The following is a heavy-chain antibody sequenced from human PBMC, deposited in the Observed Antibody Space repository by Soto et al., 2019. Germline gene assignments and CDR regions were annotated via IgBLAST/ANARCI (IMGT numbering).Heavy chain of an antibody. V-gene: IGHV3-33*01. CDR1: GGTFSSYG. J-gene: IGHJ4*02. CDR2: IWYDGSNK. Sequence: QVQLVQSGAEVKKPGSSVKVSCKASGGTFSSYGMHWVRQAPGKGLEWVAVIWYDGSNKYYADSVKGRFTISRDNSKNTLYLQMNSLRAEDTAVYYCARDPPLLQSREYYFDYWGQGTLVTVSS. D-gene: IGHD4-4*01. CDR3: ARDPPLLQSREYYFDY.